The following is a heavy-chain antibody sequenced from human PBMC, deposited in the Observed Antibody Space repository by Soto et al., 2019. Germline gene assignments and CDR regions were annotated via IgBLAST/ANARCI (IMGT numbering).Heavy chain of an antibody. CDR1: GFTFSSYW. Sequence: EVQLVESGGGLVPPGGSQRLSCAASGFTFSSYWMHWVRQATGKGLVWVSRINSDGSTTNYADSVKGRFTISRDIAKNTLYLQMNSLRAEDTAVYYCARSAYGDYFYCYCMDVWGKGTTVTVSS. D-gene: IGHD4-17*01. V-gene: IGHV3-74*01. J-gene: IGHJ6*03. CDR2: INSDGSTT. CDR3: ARSAYGDYFYCYCMDV.